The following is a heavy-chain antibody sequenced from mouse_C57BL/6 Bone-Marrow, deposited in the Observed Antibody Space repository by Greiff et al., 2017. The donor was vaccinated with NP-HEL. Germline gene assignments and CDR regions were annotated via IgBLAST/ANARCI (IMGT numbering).Heavy chain of an antibody. CDR2: IVPNSGGT. D-gene: IGHD1-1*01. CDR3: ARYYYGSRGWYFDV. V-gene: IGHV1-72*01. J-gene: IGHJ1*03. Sequence: QVQLQQPGADLVKPGASVKLSCKASGYTFTSYWMPWVKQRPGRGLEWIGRIVPNSGGTKFNEKFKTKATLTVAKPSSTAYMQLSSLTSEDSAVYYCARYYYGSRGWYFDVWGTGTTVTVSS. CDR1: GYTFTSYW.